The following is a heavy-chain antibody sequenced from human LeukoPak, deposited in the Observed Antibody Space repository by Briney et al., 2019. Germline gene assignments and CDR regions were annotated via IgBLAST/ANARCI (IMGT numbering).Heavy chain of an antibody. V-gene: IGHV3-30-3*01. CDR2: ISYDGSNK. CDR3: ARNHFQYYGMDV. CDR1: GFTFSSYA. Sequence: PGGSLRLSCAASGFTFSSYAMHWVRQAPGKGLEWVAVISYDGSNKYYADSVKGRFTISRDNSKNTLYLQMNSLRAEDTAVYYCARNHFQYYGMDVWGQGTTVTVSS. J-gene: IGHJ6*02. D-gene: IGHD1-14*01.